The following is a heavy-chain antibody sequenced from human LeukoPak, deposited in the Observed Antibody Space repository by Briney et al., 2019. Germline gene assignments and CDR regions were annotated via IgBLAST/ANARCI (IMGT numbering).Heavy chain of an antibody. CDR2: FDPEDGET. CDR3: ARDFSPTYCSSTSCYGGGAFDI. D-gene: IGHD2-2*01. CDR1: GYTLTELS. V-gene: IGHV1-24*01. Sequence: ASVKVSCKVSGYTLTELSMHWVRQAPGKGLEWMGGFDPEDGETIYAQKFQGRVTMTRDTSTSTVYMELSSLRSEDTAVYYCARDFSPTYCSSTSCYGGGAFDIWGQGTMVTVSS. J-gene: IGHJ3*02.